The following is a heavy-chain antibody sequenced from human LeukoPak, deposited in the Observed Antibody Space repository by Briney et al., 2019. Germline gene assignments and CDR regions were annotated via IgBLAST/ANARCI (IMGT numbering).Heavy chain of an antibody. D-gene: IGHD2-2*01. V-gene: IGHV4-39*07. CDR3: ARDFRWVELPEADFDD. J-gene: IGHJ4*02. CDR2: IYYSGST. Sequence: PSETLSLTCTVSGGSISSSSYYWGWICQPPGKGLEWIGSIYYSGSTYYNPSLKSRVTISVDTSKNQFSLKLSSVTAADTAGYYCARDFRWVELPEADFDDWGQGTLVTVSS. CDR1: GGSISSSSYY.